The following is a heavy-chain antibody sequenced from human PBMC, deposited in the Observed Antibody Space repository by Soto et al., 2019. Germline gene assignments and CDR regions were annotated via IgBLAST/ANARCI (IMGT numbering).Heavy chain of an antibody. CDR1: GGTFSTSA. CDR2: IMPVFPTP. D-gene: IGHD1-1*01. Sequence: QVQLVQSGAEVKKPGSSVKVSCKASGGTFSTSAISWVRQAPGPGLEWVGGIMPVFPTPDYAQNFQGRVTITADDSTTTAYLELTSLTADDTAVYYCARDKDRLQLGGNYYYILDVWGQGTAITVSS. CDR3: ARDKDRLQLGGNYYYILDV. J-gene: IGHJ6*02. V-gene: IGHV1-69*12.